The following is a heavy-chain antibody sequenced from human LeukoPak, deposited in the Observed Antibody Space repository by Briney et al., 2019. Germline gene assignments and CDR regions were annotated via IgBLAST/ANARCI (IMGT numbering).Heavy chain of an antibody. CDR3: ARRRDSMRAFDI. Sequence: SGPTLVNPTQTLMLTCTFSGFSLSTSGVAVGWIRQPPGKALEWLALIYWDDDKRYSPSLKSRLTITKDTSKNQVVLTMTNMDPVDTATYFCARRRDSMRAFDIWGQGTVVTVSS. CDR1: GFSLSTSGVA. D-gene: IGHD2-21*02. V-gene: IGHV2-5*02. CDR2: IYWDDDK. J-gene: IGHJ3*02.